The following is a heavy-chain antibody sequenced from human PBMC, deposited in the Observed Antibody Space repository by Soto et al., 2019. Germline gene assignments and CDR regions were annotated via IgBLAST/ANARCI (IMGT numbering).Heavy chain of an antibody. V-gene: IGHV3-33*01. CDR3: ARDGIVVVPAAISPWFDP. CDR1: GFTFSSYG. CDR2: IWYDGSNK. Sequence: GGSLRLSCAASGFTFSSYGMHWVRQAPGKGLEWVAVIWYDGSNKYYADSVKGRFTISRDNSKNTLYLQMNSLRAEDTAVYYCARDGIVVVPAAISPWFDPWGQGTLVTVSS. J-gene: IGHJ5*02. D-gene: IGHD2-2*01.